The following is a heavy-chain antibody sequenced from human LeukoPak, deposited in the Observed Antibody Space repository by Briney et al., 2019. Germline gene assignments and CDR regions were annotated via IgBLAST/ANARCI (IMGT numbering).Heavy chain of an antibody. CDR3: ARGTYYYDSSGYYGPNWFDP. J-gene: IGHJ5*02. CDR1: GFTVSSNY. D-gene: IGHD3-22*01. Sequence: GGSLRLSCAASGFTVSSNYMSWVRQAPGKGLEWVSVIYSGGSTYYADSVKGRFTISRDNSKNTLYLQMNSLRAEDTAVYYCARGTYYYDSSGYYGPNWFDPWGQGTLVTVSS. V-gene: IGHV3-53*01. CDR2: IYSGGST.